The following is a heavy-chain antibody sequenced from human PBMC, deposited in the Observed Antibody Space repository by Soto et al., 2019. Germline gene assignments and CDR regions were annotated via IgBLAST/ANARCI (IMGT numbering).Heavy chain of an antibody. V-gene: IGHV3-74*01. Sequence: EVQLVESGGGLVQPGGSLRLSCAASGFTFSNYWMHWVRQAPGKGLVWVSRINTDGGSTSYADSVKGRFTISRDNAKNTLYLQMNSLRAEDTAVYYCVSLLGATVTATGYFDLWGRGTLVTVSS. CDR3: VSLLGATVTATGYFDL. D-gene: IGHD2-21*02. CDR2: INTDGGST. CDR1: GFTFSNYW. J-gene: IGHJ2*01.